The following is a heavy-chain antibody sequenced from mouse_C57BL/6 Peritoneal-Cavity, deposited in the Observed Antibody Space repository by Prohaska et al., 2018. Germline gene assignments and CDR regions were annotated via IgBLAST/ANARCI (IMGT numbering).Heavy chain of an antibody. V-gene: IGHV11-2*01. CDR2: INSDGSAI. J-gene: IGHJ1*03. Sequence: EVQLLETGGGLVQPGGSRGLSCEGSGFTFSGFWMSWVRQTPGKTLEWIGDINSDGSAINYAPSIKDRFTIFRDNEKSTLYLQMSNVRSEHNTTSFSMRSRRSSYFDVWVTGNNVTVSS. CDR1: GFTFSGFW. CDR3: MRSRRSSYFDV.